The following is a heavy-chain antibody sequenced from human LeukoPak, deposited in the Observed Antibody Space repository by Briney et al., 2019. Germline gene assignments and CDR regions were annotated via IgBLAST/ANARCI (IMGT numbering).Heavy chain of an antibody. CDR3: ARALSGLGSYRW. CDR1: GASISSYY. CDR2: IYDSGST. J-gene: IGHJ4*02. V-gene: IGHV4-59*01. D-gene: IGHD3-10*01. Sequence: SETLSLTCTVPGASISSYYWSWIRQPPGKGLEWIGYIYDSGSTKYNPSLKSRVTISVDTSKNQFSLKLSSVTGADTAVYYCARALSGLGSYRWWGQGTLVTVSS.